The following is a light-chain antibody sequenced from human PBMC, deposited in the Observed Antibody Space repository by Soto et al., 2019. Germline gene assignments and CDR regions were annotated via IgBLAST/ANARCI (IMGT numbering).Light chain of an antibody. Sequence: EIVMTQSPATLSVSPGERVTLSCRASQSAISNLAWYQQKPGQTPRLLIYDASTRATDIPARFSGSGSVTDFTLTISSLLSEDFAVYYCHQYYKWPLTFGGGTKVEIQ. CDR3: HQYYKWPLT. CDR1: QSAISN. J-gene: IGKJ4*01. CDR2: DAS. V-gene: IGKV3-15*01.